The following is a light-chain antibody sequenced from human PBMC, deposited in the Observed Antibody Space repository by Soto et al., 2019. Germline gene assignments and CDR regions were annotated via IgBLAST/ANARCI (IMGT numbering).Light chain of an antibody. V-gene: IGKV1-27*01. CDR2: DAS. CDR3: QQSYLTPFT. J-gene: IGKJ4*01. Sequence: LQMTQSPPSLSASIGDRVTVTCRASHDIGNSLAWYQQRPGESPRLLIYDASTLQSGVPVRFRGSGSRTDFTLAISSLRPEDVATYYCQQSYLTPFTFGGGNKVEVK. CDR1: HDIGNS.